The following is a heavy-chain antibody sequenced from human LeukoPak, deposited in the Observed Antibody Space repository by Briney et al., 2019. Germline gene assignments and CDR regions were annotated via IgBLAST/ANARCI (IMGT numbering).Heavy chain of an antibody. CDR2: ISSGSSTI. CDR3: AKGHGSTWYDGLYYFDY. D-gene: IGHD6-13*01. Sequence: GGSLRLSCAASGFTFDDYGMSWVRQAPGKGLEWVSYISSGSSTIYYADSVKGRFTISRDNAKNTLYLQMHSLRAEDTAVFYCAKGHGSTWYDGLYYFDYWGQGTLVTVSS. V-gene: IGHV3-48*01. J-gene: IGHJ4*02. CDR1: GFTFDDYG.